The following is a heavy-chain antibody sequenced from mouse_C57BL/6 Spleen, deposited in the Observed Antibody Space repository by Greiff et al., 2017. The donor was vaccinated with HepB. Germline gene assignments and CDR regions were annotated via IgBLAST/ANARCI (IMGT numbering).Heavy chain of an antibody. CDR2: IWSGGST. V-gene: IGHV2-2*01. D-gene: IGHD1-1*01. Sequence: QVQLKESGPGLVQPSQSLSITCTVSGFSLTSYGVHWVRQSPGKGLEWLGVIWSGGSTDYNAAFISRLSISKDNPKSQVFFKMNSLQADDTAIYYCARNPTTVVAYYYAMDYWGQGTSVTVSS. J-gene: IGHJ4*01. CDR1: GFSLTSYG. CDR3: ARNPTTVVAYYYAMDY.